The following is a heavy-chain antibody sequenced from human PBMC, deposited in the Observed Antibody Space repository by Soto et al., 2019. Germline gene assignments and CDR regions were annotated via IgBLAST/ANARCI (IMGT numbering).Heavy chain of an antibody. CDR1: GGTFSSYA. D-gene: IGHD6-19*01. V-gene: IGHV1-69*13. CDR3: ARKDYSSGWFNNWFDP. CDR2: IIPIFGTA. Sequence: SVKVSCKASGGTFSSYAISWVRQAPGQGLEWMGGIIPIFGTANYAQKFQGRVTITADESTSTAYMELSSLRSEDTAVYYCARKDYSSGWFNNWFDPWGQGTLVTVS. J-gene: IGHJ5*02.